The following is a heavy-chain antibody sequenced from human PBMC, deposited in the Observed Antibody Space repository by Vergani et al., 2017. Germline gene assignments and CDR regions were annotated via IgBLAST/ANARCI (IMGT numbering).Heavy chain of an antibody. V-gene: IGHV4-34*01. J-gene: IGHJ6*04. CDR1: GGSFSGYY. CDR3: ARGRGIAAAVDV. D-gene: IGHD6-13*01. Sequence: QVQLQQWGAGLLKSSETLSLTCAVYGGSFSGYYWSWIRQPPGKGLEWIGEINHSGSTNYNPSLKSRVTISVDTSKNQFSLKLSSVTAADTAVYYCARGRGIAAAVDVWGKGTTVTVSS. CDR2: INHSGST.